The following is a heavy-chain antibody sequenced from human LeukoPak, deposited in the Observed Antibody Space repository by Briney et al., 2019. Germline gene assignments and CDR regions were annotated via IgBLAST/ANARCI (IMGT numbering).Heavy chain of an antibody. CDR3: TRGHAAMGEH. V-gene: IGHV3-53*01. Sequence: GGSLRLSCAVSDFNVIPNYMTWVRRAPGKGLECISVIHSNDDTYYAATVRGRFTISRDISNYMLYLQMNSLRAEDTAVYFCTRGHAAMGEHWGQGILVTVSS. D-gene: IGHD5-18*01. J-gene: IGHJ4*02. CDR2: IHSNDDT. CDR1: DFNVIPNY.